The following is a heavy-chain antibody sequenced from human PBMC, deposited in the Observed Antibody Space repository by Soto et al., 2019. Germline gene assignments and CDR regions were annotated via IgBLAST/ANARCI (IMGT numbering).Heavy chain of an antibody. CDR3: ARDRPNDYHYGMEV. CDR2: IIPIFGTA. Sequence: SVKVSCKASGCTFSSYAISWVRQAPGQGLEWMGGIIPIFGTANYAQKFQGRVTITADKSTSTAYMELSSLRSEDTAVYYCARDRPNDYHYGMEVWGQGTTVIVS. V-gene: IGHV1-69*06. J-gene: IGHJ6*01. CDR1: GCTFSSYA.